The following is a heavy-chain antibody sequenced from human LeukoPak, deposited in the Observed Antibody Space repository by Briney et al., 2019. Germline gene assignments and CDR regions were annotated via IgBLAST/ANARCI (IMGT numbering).Heavy chain of an antibody. CDR2: MNPNSGNT. CDR1: GYTFTSYD. D-gene: IGHD2-2*01. V-gene: IGHV1-8*01. Sequence: ASVKVSCKASGYTFTSYDINWVRQATGQGLERMGWMNPNSGNTGYAQKFQGRVTMTRNTSISTAYMELSSLRSEDTAVYYCARFRYCSSTSCLDYWGQGTLVTVSS. J-gene: IGHJ4*02. CDR3: ARFRYCSSTSCLDY.